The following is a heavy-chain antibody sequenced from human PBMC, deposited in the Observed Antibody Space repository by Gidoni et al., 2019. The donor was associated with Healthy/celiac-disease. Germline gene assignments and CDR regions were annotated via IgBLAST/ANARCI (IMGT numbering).Heavy chain of an antibody. V-gene: IGHV3-21*06. D-gene: IGHD3-10*01. Sequence: EVQLVESGGGLVKPGGSLRLSCAASGFTFSSYSMNWVRQAPGKGLEWVSSISSSSSYIYYADSVKGRFTISRDNAKNSLYLQMNSLRAEDTAVYYCAGRLWFEVYYYYGMDVWGQGTTVTVSS. CDR2: ISSSSSYI. J-gene: IGHJ6*02. CDR1: GFTFSSYS. CDR3: AGRLWFEVYYYYGMDV.